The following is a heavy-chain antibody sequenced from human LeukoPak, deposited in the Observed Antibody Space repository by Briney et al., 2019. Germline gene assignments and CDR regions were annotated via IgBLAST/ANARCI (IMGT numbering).Heavy chain of an antibody. J-gene: IGHJ4*02. CDR2: IYYSGST. D-gene: IGHD6-13*01. V-gene: IGHV4-39*07. Sequence: PSETLSLTCTVSGGSISSSSYYWGWIRQPPGKGLEWIGRIYYSGSTYYNPSLKSRVTISVDTSKNQFSLKLSPVTAADTAVYYCAREVRMAAAGIDYWGQGTLVTVSS. CDR3: AREVRMAAAGIDY. CDR1: GGSISSSSYY.